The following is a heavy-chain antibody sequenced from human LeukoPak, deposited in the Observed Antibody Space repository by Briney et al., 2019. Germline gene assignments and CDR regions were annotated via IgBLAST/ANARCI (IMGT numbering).Heavy chain of an antibody. CDR3: VTRRYSGGPNYFGP. CDR2: VHLGNSDI. D-gene: IGHD5-12*01. Sequence: GESLKISCKASGHSFHNYWLGWVRQMPGEGLEWMGIVHLGNSDIQYSPSFQGQVTISVDTSITTAYLSWRSLKASDTAMYYCVTRRYSGGPNYFGPWGQGTLVTVSS. V-gene: IGHV5-51*01. J-gene: IGHJ5*02. CDR1: GHSFHNYW.